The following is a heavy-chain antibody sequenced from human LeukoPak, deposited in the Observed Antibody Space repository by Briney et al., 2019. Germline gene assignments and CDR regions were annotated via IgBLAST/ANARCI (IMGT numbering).Heavy chain of an antibody. Sequence: GASVKVSCKASGGTFSSYAISWVRQAPGQGLGWMGGIIPIFGTANYAQKFQGRVTITTDESTSTAYMELSSLRSEDTAVYYCARASWNYDFWSGYYSGGHYYMDVWGKGTTVTVSS. V-gene: IGHV1-69*05. D-gene: IGHD3-3*01. CDR3: ARASWNYDFWSGYYSGGHYYMDV. J-gene: IGHJ6*03. CDR2: IIPIFGTA. CDR1: GGTFSSYA.